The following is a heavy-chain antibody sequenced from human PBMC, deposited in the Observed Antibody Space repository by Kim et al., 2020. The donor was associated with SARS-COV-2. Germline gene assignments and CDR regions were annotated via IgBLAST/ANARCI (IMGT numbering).Heavy chain of an antibody. CDR1: GFTFSSYA. Sequence: GGSLRLSCAASGFTFSSYAMHWVRQAPGKGLEWVAVISYDGSNKYYADSVKGRFTISRDNSKNTLYLQMNSLRAEDTAVYYCARDVSAYCGGDCFTDYWGQGTLVTVSS. CDR2: ISYDGSNK. D-gene: IGHD2-21*02. CDR3: ARDVSAYCGGDCFTDY. V-gene: IGHV3-30*04. J-gene: IGHJ4*02.